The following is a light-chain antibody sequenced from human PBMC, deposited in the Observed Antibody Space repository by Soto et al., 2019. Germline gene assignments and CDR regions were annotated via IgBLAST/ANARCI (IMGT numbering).Light chain of an antibody. Sequence: DIQMTQSPSTLSASVGDRVTITCRASQSISSSLAWYQQKKGKAPKLLIPDASTLGSGAPSRSSGSGSCTACSLSSSTLQPDDFATYYYQQYHSSSPYTFGRGTKLDIK. CDR1: QSISSS. V-gene: IGKV1-5*01. CDR2: DAS. CDR3: QQYHSSSPYT. J-gene: IGKJ2*01.